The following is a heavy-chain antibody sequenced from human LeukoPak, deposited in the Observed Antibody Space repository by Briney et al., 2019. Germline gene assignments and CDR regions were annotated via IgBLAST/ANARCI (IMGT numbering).Heavy chain of an antibody. J-gene: IGHJ4*02. Sequence: VASVKVSCKASGYTFTSYYMHWVRQAPGQGLEWMGIINPSGGSTSYAQKFQGRVTMTRDTSTSTVYMELSSLSSEDTAVYYCARVPAAGTLDYWGQGTLVTVSS. D-gene: IGHD6-13*01. CDR1: GYTFTSYY. CDR3: ARVPAAGTLDY. V-gene: IGHV1-46*01. CDR2: INPSGGST.